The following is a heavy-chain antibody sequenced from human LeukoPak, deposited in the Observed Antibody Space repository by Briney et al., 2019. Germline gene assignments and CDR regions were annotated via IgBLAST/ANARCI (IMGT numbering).Heavy chain of an antibody. CDR2: IYYSGST. Sequence: SQTLSLTCTVSGGSISSGDYSWSWIRQPPGKGLEWIGYIYYSGSTYYNPSLKSRVTISVDTSKNQFSLKLSSVTAADTAVYYCARGKIAAAGPPLNYYYYYGMDVWGQGTTVTVSS. CDR3: ARGKIAAAGPPLNYYYYYGMDV. J-gene: IGHJ6*02. CDR1: GGSISSGDYS. D-gene: IGHD6-13*01. V-gene: IGHV4-30-4*01.